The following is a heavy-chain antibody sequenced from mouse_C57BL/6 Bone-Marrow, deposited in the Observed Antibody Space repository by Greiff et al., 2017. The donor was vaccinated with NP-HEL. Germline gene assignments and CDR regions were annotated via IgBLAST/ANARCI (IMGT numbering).Heavy chain of an antibody. CDR2: ISGGGGNT. CDR1: GFTFSSYT. D-gene: IGHD3-3*01. CDR3: ARKGHFDY. V-gene: IGHV5-9*01. J-gene: IGHJ2*01. Sequence: EVQLVESGGGLVKPGGSLKLSCAASGFTFSSYTMSWVRQTPEKRLEWVATISGGGGNTYYPDSVKGRFTISRDNAKNTLYLQMSSLRSEDTALYYCARKGHFDYWGQGTTLTVSS.